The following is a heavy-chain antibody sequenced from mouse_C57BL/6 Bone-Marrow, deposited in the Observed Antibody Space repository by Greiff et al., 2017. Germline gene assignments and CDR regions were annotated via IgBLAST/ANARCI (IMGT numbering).Heavy chain of an antibody. V-gene: IGHV1-74*01. CDR3: AKTYYSNNGLIAY. J-gene: IGHJ3*01. CDR1: GYTFTSYW. CDR2: IHPSDSDT. Sequence: VQLQQPGAELVKPGASVKVSCKASGYTFTSYWMHWVRQRPGQGLEWIGRIHPSDSDTNYNQKFKGKATLTVDKSATTAYMQLSSLTSEDSGVYYCAKTYYSNNGLIAYWGQGTLVAVSA. D-gene: IGHD2-5*01.